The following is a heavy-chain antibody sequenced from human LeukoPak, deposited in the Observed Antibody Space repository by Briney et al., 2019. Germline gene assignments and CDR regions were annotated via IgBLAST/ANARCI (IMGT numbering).Heavy chain of an antibody. J-gene: IGHJ5*02. CDR3: AKDLRGYSGYAPET. CDR1: GFTLSSYA. CDR2: MSYDGSNK. V-gene: IGHV3-30*04. D-gene: IGHD5-12*01. Sequence: GGSLRLSCAASGFTLSSYAMHWVRQAPGKGLEWVGVMSYDGSNKYYADSVKGRFTISRDNSKNSLYLQMNSLRAEDTALYYCAKDLRGYSGYAPETWGQGTLVTVSS.